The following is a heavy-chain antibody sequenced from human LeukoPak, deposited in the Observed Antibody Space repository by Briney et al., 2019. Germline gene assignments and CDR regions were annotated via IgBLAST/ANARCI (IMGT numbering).Heavy chain of an antibody. CDR2: IYTSGST. V-gene: IGHV4-4*07. CDR1: GGSISSYY. D-gene: IGHD3-9*01. CDR3: AREAHRDILTGYYPYYFDY. J-gene: IGHJ4*02. Sequence: PSETLSLTCTVSGGSISSYYWSWIRQPAGKGLEWIGRIYTSGSTNYNPSLKSRVTMSVDASKNQFSLKLSSVTAADTAVYYCAREAHRDILTGYYPYYFDYWGQGTLVTVSS.